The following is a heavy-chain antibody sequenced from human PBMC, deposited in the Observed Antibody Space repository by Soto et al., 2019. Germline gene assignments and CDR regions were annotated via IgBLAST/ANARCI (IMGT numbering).Heavy chain of an antibody. CDR3: AKFFVETVSKSGWPWSFHY. CDR1: GFTFSNYA. CDR2: ISGSGGTT. V-gene: IGHV3-23*01. J-gene: IGHJ4*02. Sequence: EVQLLESGGGLVQPGRSLRLSCAASGFTFSNYAMSWVRQAPGQGLDWVSAISGSGGTTYYADSVKGRFTISRDNSRNTLYLQMNSLRAEDAAVYYCAKFFVETVSKSGWPWSFHYCGQVTLVTVTS. D-gene: IGHD6-25*01.